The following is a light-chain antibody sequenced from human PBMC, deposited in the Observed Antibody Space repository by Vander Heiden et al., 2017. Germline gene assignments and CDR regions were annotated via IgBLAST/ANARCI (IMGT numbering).Light chain of an antibody. Sequence: EIVLTQSPGTLSLSPGGRATLPCRASQSVYRNYLAWYQRKPGQAPRLLIYDASSRATAIPDRFSGSGSGTDFTLTISRLEPEDFAFYYCQHYGSSQFTFGPGTKVEI. CDR3: QHYGSSQFT. CDR2: DAS. CDR1: QSVYRNY. J-gene: IGKJ3*01. V-gene: IGKV3-20*01.